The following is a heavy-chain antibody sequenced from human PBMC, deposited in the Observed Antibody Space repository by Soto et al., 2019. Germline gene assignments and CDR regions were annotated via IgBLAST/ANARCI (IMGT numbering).Heavy chain of an antibody. J-gene: IGHJ5*02. CDR3: ARLRFLEWLYQYNWFDP. V-gene: IGHV3-23*01. D-gene: IGHD3-3*01. Sequence: EVQLLESGGGLVQPGGSLRLSCAASGFTFSSYAMSWVRQAPGKGLEWVSAISGSGGSTYYADSVKGRFTISGDNSKNTLYLQMNSLRAEDTAVYYCARLRFLEWLYQYNWFDPWGQGTLVTVSS. CDR2: ISGSGGST. CDR1: GFTFSSYA.